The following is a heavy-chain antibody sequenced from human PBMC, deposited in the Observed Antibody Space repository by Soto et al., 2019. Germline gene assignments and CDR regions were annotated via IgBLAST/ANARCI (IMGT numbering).Heavy chain of an antibody. CDR3: ARVPSSSWYVGIDY. J-gene: IGHJ4*02. CDR1: GYTFTSYY. V-gene: IGHV1-46*01. D-gene: IGHD6-13*01. Sequence: SVKVSCKASGYTFTSYYMHWVRQAPGQGLEWMGRISPSDGNTNYAQKLQGRVTMTTDTSTSTAYMELRSLRSDDTAVYYCARVPSSSWYVGIDYWGQGTLDTVSS. CDR2: ISPSDGNT.